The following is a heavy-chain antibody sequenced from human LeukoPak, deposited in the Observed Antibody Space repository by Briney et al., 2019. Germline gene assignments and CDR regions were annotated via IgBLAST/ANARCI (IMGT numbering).Heavy chain of an antibody. J-gene: IGHJ4*02. CDR3: AKVLLWFGELLYLDY. V-gene: IGHV3-30*02. CDR1: GFTFSSYG. D-gene: IGHD3-10*01. Sequence: GGSLRLSCAASGFTFSSYGMHWVRQAPGKGLEGVAFIRYDGSNKYYADSVKGGFTISRDNSKNTLYLQMNRRREEDTAVYYCAKVLLWFGELLYLDYWGQGTLVTVSS. CDR2: IRYDGSNK.